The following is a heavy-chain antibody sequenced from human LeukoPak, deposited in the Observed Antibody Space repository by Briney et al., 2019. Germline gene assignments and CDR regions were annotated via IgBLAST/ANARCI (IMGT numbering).Heavy chain of an antibody. CDR3: AREGGGLDY. CDR1: GFTFSSYW. V-gene: IGHV3-7*01. D-gene: IGHD2-15*01. CDR2: IKQDGSEK. J-gene: IGHJ4*02. Sequence: GGSLRLSCAPSGFTFSSYWMSWVRQAPGKGLEWVANIKQDGSEKYYVDSVKGRFTISRDNAKNSLYLQMNSLRAEDTAVYYCAREGGGLDYWGQGTLVTVSS.